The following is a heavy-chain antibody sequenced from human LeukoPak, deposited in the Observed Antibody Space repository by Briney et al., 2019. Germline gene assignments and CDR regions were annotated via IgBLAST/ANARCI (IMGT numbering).Heavy chain of an antibody. CDR3: ARSYNWNYYYYYMDV. D-gene: IGHD1-20*01. J-gene: IGHJ6*03. V-gene: IGHV4-4*07. CDR2: IYTSGST. Sequence: SETQSLTCTVSGGSISSYYWSWIRQPAGKGLEWIGRIYTSGSTNYNPSLKSRVTMSVDTSKNQFSLKLSSVTAADTAVYYCARSYNWNYYYYYMDVWGKGTTVTVSS. CDR1: GGSISSYY.